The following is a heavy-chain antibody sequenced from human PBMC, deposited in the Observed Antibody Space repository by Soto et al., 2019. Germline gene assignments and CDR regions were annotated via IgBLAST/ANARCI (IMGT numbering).Heavy chain of an antibody. V-gene: IGHV4-59*01. CDR1: GGSISSYY. CDR2: IYYSGST. J-gene: IGHJ6*02. Sequence: SETLSLTCTVSGGSISSYYWSWIRQPPGKGLEWLGYIYYSGSTNYNPSLKSRVTISVDTSKNHFSLKLSSVTAADTAVYYCARDGYYYGSGSYYYYYYGMDVWGQGTTVTVSS. D-gene: IGHD3-10*01. CDR3: ARDGYYYGSGSYYYYYYGMDV.